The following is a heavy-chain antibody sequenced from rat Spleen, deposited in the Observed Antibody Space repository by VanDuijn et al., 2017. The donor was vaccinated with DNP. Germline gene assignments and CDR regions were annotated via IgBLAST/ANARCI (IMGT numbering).Heavy chain of an antibody. D-gene: IGHD1-7*01. J-gene: IGHJ2*01. CDR3: ARHPQTTGIPDY. CDR2: IRYDGVGT. Sequence: EVQLVESGGDLVQPGRSLKLFCAASGFPFSDYYMAWIRQAPTKGLEGVAYIRYDGVGTKYGDSVKGRFSISRDNAKNTQYLQMDSLRSEDTATYYCARHPQTTGIPDYWGQGVMVTVSS. V-gene: IGHV5-22*01. CDR1: GFPFSDYY.